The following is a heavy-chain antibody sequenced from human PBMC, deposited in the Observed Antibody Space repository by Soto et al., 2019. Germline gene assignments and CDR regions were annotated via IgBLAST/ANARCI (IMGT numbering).Heavy chain of an antibody. V-gene: IGHV1-69*01. D-gene: IGHD2-2*01. CDR3: ARGVLVYCSSTSCPNYYYYGMDV. CDR2: IIPIFGTA. Sequence: QVQLVQSGAEVKKPGSSVKVSCKASGGTFSSYAISWVRQAPGQGLEWMGGIIPIFGTANYAQKFQGRVTIPADESTSTAYMELSSRRSEDTAVYYCARGVLVYCSSTSCPNYYYYGMDVWGQGTTVTVSS. CDR1: GGTFSSYA. J-gene: IGHJ6*02.